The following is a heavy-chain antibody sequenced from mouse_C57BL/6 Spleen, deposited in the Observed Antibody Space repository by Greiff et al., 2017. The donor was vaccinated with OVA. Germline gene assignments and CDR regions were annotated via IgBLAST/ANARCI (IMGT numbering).Heavy chain of an antibody. CDR2: IYPGDGDT. D-gene: IGHD1-1*01. CDR3: ANIYGRDYAMDY. CDR1: GYAFSSSW. Sequence: QVQLQQSGPELVKPGASVKISCKASGYAFSSSWMNWVKQRPGKGLEWIGRIYPGDGDTNYNGKFKGKATLTADKSSSTAYMQLSSLTSEDSAVYVCANIYGRDYAMDYWGQGTSVTVSS. V-gene: IGHV1-82*01. J-gene: IGHJ4*01.